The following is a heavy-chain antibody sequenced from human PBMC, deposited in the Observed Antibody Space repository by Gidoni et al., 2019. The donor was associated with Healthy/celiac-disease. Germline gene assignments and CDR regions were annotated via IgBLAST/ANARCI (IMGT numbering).Heavy chain of an antibody. CDR1: GGSISSYY. CDR2: IYSSGST. J-gene: IGHJ4*02. CDR3: ARETYYYGSGSYYSHFDY. Sequence: QVQLQESGPGLVKPSETLSLTCTVSGGSISSYYWSWIRQPPGKGLEWIGYIYSSGSTNYNPSLKSRVTISVDTSKNQFSLKLSSVTAADTAVYYCARETYYYGSGSYYSHFDYWGQGTLVTVSS. D-gene: IGHD3-10*01. V-gene: IGHV4-59*01.